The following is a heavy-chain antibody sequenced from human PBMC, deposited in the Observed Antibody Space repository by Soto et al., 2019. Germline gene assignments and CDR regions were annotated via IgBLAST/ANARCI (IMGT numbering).Heavy chain of an antibody. J-gene: IGHJ4*02. V-gene: IGHV2-26*01. CDR1: GFSLSNARMG. D-gene: IGHD5-18*01. CDR2: IFSNDEK. Sequence: QVTLKESGPVLVKPTEPLTLTCTVSGFSLSNARMGVSWIRQPPGKALEWLAHIFSNDEKSYSTSLKSRLTISKDTSKSQVVLTMTNMDPVDTATYYCARIGRGYSYGYNSWGQGTLVTVSS. CDR3: ARIGRGYSYGYNS.